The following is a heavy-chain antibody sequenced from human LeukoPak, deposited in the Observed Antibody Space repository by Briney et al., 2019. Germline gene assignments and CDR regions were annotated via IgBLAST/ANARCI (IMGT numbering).Heavy chain of an antibody. CDR1: GFTVSSNY. V-gene: IGHV3-53*01. Sequence: GGSLRLSCAASGFTVSSNYMSWVRQAPGKGLGWVSVIYSGGSTYYADSVKGRFTISRDNSKNTLYLQMNSLRAEDTAVYYCARDSGDHIFDYWGQGTLVTVSS. CDR2: IYSGGST. CDR3: ARDSGDHIFDY. J-gene: IGHJ4*02. D-gene: IGHD3-10*01.